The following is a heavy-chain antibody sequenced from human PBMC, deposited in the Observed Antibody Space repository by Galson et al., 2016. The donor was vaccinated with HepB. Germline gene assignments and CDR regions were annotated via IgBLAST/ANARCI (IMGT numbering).Heavy chain of an antibody. CDR1: GFTFSSYP. D-gene: IGHD3-10*01. V-gene: IGHV3-30*04. Sequence: SLRLSCAASGFTFSSYPMHWVRQTPGRGLEWVAVISFDGTKKYYADSLRGRFTVSRDNSKNSLFLQMNSLRPEDTAVYYCARNYYYGSWRCPFCDFWGQGTLVTVSS. CDR2: ISFDGTKK. J-gene: IGHJ4*02. CDR3: ARNYYYGSWRCPFCDF.